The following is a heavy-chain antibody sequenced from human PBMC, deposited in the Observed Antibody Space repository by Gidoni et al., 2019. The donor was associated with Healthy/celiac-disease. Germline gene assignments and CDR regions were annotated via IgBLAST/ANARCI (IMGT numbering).Heavy chain of an antibody. D-gene: IGHD6-6*01. CDR3: ARGQGSSVPYYYYYYMDV. Sequence: EVQLVETGGGLIQPGGSLRLSCAASGFTVSSNYMGWVRQAPGKGLEWVSVIYSGGSTYYADSVKGRFTISRDNSKNTLYLQMNSLRAEDTAVYYCARGQGSSVPYYYYYYMDVWGKGTTVTVSS. J-gene: IGHJ6*03. CDR2: IYSGGST. V-gene: IGHV3-53*02. CDR1: GFTVSSNY.